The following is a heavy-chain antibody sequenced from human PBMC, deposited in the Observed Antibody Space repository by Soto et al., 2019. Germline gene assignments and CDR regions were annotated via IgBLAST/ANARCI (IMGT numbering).Heavy chain of an antibody. D-gene: IGHD6-19*01. CDR2: IYWDDDK. CDR3: AHRGWAVAVFDY. V-gene: IGHV2-5*02. Sequence: QITLKESGPTLVKPTQTLTLTCTFSGFSLSTGGVGVGWIRQPPGKALECLALIYWDDDKRYSPSLKSRLTITKDTSKTQVVLTMTNMDPVDTATYYCAHRGWAVAVFDYWGQGTLVTVSS. J-gene: IGHJ4*02. CDR1: GFSLSTGGVG.